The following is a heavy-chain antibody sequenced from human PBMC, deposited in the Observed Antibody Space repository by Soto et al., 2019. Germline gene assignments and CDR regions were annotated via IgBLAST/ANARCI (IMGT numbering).Heavy chain of an antibody. CDR1: GYSISSGYY. J-gene: IGHJ4*02. V-gene: IGHV4-38-2*01. CDR3: ARVPTVGVFDY. D-gene: IGHD1-26*01. Sequence: SETLSLTCAVSGYSISSGYYWGWIRQPPGKGLEWIGSIYHSGSTYYNPSLKSRVTISVDTSKNQFSLKLSSVTAADTAVYYCARVPTVGVFDYWGQGTLVTVSS. CDR2: IYHSGST.